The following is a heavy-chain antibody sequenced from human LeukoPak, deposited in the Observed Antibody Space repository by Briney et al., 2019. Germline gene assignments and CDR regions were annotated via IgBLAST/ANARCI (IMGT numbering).Heavy chain of an antibody. V-gene: IGHV1-18*01. CDR3: AGLPNYYDSSGYYYFDY. CDR2: ISAYNGNT. Sequence: GASVKVSCKASGYTFTSYGISWVRQAPGQGLEWMGWISAYNGNTNYAQKLQDRVTMTTDTSTSTAYMELRSLRSDDTAVYYCAGLPNYYDSSGYYYFDYWGQGTLVTVSS. CDR1: GYTFTSYG. D-gene: IGHD3-22*01. J-gene: IGHJ4*02.